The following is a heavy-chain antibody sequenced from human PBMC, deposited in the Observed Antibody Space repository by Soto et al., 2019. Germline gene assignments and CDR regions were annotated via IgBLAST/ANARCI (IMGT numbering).Heavy chain of an antibody. CDR2: ISPIFGTA. CDR1: RVAFSKFI. D-gene: IGHD6-19*01. V-gene: IGHV1-69*05. Sequence: QAQLEQSGVEVKKPGSSVKVSCKASRVAFSKFIVTWVRQAPGLGLEWVGGISPIFGTANYAQKFQGRVKITTDEYTCTSYMEVNNLRSEDTAVYYCAKVRYSSPMGYYYGMDVWGQGTTVTVSS. CDR3: AKVRYSSPMGYYYGMDV. J-gene: IGHJ6*02.